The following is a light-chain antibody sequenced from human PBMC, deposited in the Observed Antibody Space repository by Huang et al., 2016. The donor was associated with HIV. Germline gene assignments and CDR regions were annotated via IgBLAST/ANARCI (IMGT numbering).Light chain of an antibody. J-gene: IGKJ1*01. CDR3: NQGTHWPPT. Sequence: DVVMTQSPLSLPVTPGQPASISCKSSQALTHSDGSTYLNWFHHRPGQSPRRLIDKVSNRDSGVPDRFSGSGSGTNFTLKINKVGAEDVGVYFCNQGTHWPPTFGQGTKVEI. V-gene: IGKV2-30*02. CDR2: KVS. CDR1: QALTHSDGSTY.